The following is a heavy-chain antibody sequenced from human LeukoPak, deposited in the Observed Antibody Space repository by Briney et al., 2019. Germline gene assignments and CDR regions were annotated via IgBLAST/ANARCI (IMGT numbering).Heavy chain of an antibody. V-gene: IGHV3-30-3*01. CDR3: ARDYYVSSGYADY. J-gene: IGHJ4*02. CDR2: ISYDGSNK. D-gene: IGHD3-22*01. Sequence: PGGSLRLSCAASGFTFSSYAMHWVRQAPGKGLEWVAVISYDGSNKYYADSVKGRFTISRDNSKNTLYLQMNSLRAEDTAVYYCARDYYVSSGYADYWGQGTLVTVSS. CDR1: GFTFSSYA.